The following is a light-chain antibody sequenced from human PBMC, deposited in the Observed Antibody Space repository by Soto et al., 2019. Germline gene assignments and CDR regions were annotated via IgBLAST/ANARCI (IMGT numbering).Light chain of an antibody. CDR1: QSISSN. Sequence: EIVMTQSPATLSVSPGERATLSCRASQSISSNLAWYQQKPGQAPRLRMFRTSSRATGFPARFSGSGSGTEFNLTIRSLQSEAFGVYYCQQYNNWPRATFGGGTKVEIK. CDR3: QQYNNWPRAT. J-gene: IGKJ4*01. V-gene: IGKV3-15*01. CDR2: RTS.